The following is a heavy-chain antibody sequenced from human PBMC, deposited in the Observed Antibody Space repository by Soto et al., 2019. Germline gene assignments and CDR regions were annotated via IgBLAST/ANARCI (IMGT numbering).Heavy chain of an antibody. Sequence: PGGSLRLSCAASGFTFSSYGMHWVRQAPGKGLEWVAVIWYDGSNKYYADSVKGRFTISRDNSKNTLYLQMNSLRAEDTAVYYCARGADSGNYWPLDYWGQGTLVTVSS. CDR1: GFTFSSYG. V-gene: IGHV3-33*01. CDR2: IWYDGSNK. J-gene: IGHJ4*02. D-gene: IGHD1-26*01. CDR3: ARGADSGNYWPLDY.